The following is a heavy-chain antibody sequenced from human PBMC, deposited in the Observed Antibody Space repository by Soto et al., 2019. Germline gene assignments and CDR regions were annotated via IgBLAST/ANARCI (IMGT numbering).Heavy chain of an antibody. V-gene: IGHV1-69*06. J-gene: IGHJ4*02. CDR2: IIPLFGTA. Sequence: QVQMVPSGAEVKTPGSSVKISCRASGGTFSSTTINWVRQAAGQGLEWRGGIIPLFGTANYADKFQGRITITADKSTRTEDMELRSLRSGVTAVDDWVSKAAWGGDGYAFASWGQGTLVTVS. CDR1: GGTFSSTT. D-gene: IGHD2-21*02. CDR3: VSKAAWGGDGYAFAS.